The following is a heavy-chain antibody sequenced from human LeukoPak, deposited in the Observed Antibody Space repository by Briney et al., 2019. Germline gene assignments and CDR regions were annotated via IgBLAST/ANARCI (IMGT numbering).Heavy chain of an antibody. J-gene: IGHJ4*02. CDR2: ISSSSSTI. V-gene: IGHV3-48*04. Sequence: GGSLRLSCAASGFTFSSYSMNWVRQAPGKGLEWVSFISSSSSTIYYADSVKGRFTISRDNAKNSLYLQMNSLRAEDTAVYYRARDRGGSYSAIDYWGQGTLVTVSS. D-gene: IGHD1-26*01. CDR1: GFTFSSYS. CDR3: ARDRGGSYSAIDY.